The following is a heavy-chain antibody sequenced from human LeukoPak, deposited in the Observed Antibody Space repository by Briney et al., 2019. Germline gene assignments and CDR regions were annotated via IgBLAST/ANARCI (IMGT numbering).Heavy chain of an antibody. CDR2: IIPIFGTV. Sequence: ASVTVSCKASGGTFSSYAISWVRQAPGQGLEWMGGIIPIFGTVNYAQKFQGRVTITADKSTSTAYMELSSLRSEDTAVYYCARSLFRFLEWSYRSYYYYYMDVWGKGTTVTVSS. CDR3: ARSLFRFLEWSYRSYYYYYMDV. CDR1: GGTFSSYA. D-gene: IGHD3-3*01. V-gene: IGHV1-69*06. J-gene: IGHJ6*03.